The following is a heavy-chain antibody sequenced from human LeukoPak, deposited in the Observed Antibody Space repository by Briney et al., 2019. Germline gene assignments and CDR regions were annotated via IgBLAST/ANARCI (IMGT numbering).Heavy chain of an antibody. J-gene: IGHJ6*03. CDR1: GGSISSYY. CDR3: ARVRQPDGHDSSGRDYMDV. V-gene: IGHV4-59*08. Sequence: SETLSLTCTVSGGSISSYYWSWIRQPPGKGLEWIGYIYYSGSTNYNPSLKSRVTISVDTSKNQFSLKLSSVTAADTAVYYCARVRQPDGHDSSGRDYMDVWGKGTTVTVSS. CDR2: IYYSGST. D-gene: IGHD3-22*01.